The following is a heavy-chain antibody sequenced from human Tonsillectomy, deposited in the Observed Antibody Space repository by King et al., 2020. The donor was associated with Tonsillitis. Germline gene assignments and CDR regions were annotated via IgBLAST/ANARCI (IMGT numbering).Heavy chain of an antibody. CDR3: AREAVRGAHHFEY. D-gene: IGHD3-10*01. CDR2: IYYSGST. J-gene: IGHJ4*02. V-gene: IGHV4-59*11. CDR1: GGSISSHY. Sequence: QLQESGPGLVKPSETLSLTCTVSGGSISSHYWSWIRQPPGKGLEWMGYIYYSGSTNYNPSLKSRVTISLDTSKNQFSVKLSSVTAADTAVYYCAREAVRGAHHFEYWGKGTLVTVSS.